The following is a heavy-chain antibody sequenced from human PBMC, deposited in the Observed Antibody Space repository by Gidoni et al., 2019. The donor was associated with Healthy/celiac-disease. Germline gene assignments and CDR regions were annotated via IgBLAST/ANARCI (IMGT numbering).Heavy chain of an antibody. CDR1: GYTFTGYY. CDR2: INPNRGGT. J-gene: IGHJ4*02. D-gene: IGHD6-6*01. CDR3: ARAGAWYSSSPSRFDY. Sequence: QVQLVQSGAEVKKPGASVKVSCKASGYTFTGYYMHWVRQAPGQGLEWMGWINPNRGGTNYAQKFQGRVTMTRDTSISTAYMELSRLRSDDTAVYYCARAGAWYSSSPSRFDYWGQGTLVTVSS. V-gene: IGHV1-2*02.